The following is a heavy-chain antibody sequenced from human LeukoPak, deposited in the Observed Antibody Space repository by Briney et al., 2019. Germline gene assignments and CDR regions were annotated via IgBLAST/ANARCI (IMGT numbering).Heavy chain of an antibody. V-gene: IGHV1-2*02. J-gene: IGHJ3*02. CDR3: ASPENKIAAAGSDAFDI. CDR1: GYTFTGYY. CDR2: INPNSGGI. D-gene: IGHD6-13*01. Sequence: ASVKVSCKASGYTFTGYYMHWVRQAPGQGLEWMGWINPNSGGINYAQKFQGRVTMTRDTSISTAYMELSRLRSDDTAVYYCASPENKIAAAGSDAFDIWGQGTMVTVSS.